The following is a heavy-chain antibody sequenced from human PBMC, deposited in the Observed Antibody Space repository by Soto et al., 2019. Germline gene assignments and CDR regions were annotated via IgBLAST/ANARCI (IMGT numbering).Heavy chain of an antibody. J-gene: IGHJ3*02. CDR2: ISSSGSNI. CDR1: GFTFISYA. V-gene: IGHV3-48*03. Sequence: EVQLVESGGGLVQPGGSLRLSCAASGFTFISYAMNWVRQAPGKGLGWVSYISSSGSNIYYADSVKAPFTIYRDNAKNSLYLKMNSLRAEDTAVYYCAREDYDDSSGYDAFDIWGQGTMVTVSS. D-gene: IGHD3-22*01. CDR3: AREDYDDSSGYDAFDI.